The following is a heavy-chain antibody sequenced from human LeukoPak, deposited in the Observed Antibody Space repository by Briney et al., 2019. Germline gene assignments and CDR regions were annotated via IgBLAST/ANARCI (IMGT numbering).Heavy chain of an antibody. V-gene: IGHV5-51*01. CDR1: GYTFTSHW. D-gene: IGHD5-24*01. CDR3: ARQATIDYFDY. J-gene: IGHJ4*02. Sequence: GESLKISCKGSGYTFTSHWIGWVRQMPGKDLEWMGIIYPGDSETRYSPSFQGQVTISVDKSISTAYLQWSSLKASDTAMYYCARQATIDYFDYWGQGTLVTVSS. CDR2: IYPGDSET.